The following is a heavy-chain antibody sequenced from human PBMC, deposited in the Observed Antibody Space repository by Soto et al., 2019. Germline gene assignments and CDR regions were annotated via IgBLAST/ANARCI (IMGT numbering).Heavy chain of an antibody. CDR2: ISGSGGST. D-gene: IGHD3-10*01. V-gene: IGHV3-23*01. CDR1: GFTFSSYA. CDR3: AKGFEGVTMVRGVYYFDY. Sequence: EEQLLESGGGLVQPGGSLRLSCAASGFTFSSYAMSWVRQAPGKGLEWVSAISGSGGSTYYADSVKGRFTISRDNSKNTLYLQMNSLRAEDTAVYYCAKGFEGVTMVRGVYYFDYWGQGTLVTVSS. J-gene: IGHJ4*02.